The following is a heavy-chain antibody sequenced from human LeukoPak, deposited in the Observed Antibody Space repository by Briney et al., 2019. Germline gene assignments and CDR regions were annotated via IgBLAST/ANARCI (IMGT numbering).Heavy chain of an antibody. Sequence: SVKVSCKASGGTFSTFGISWVRQAPGQGLEWMGKIIPILAITNYSQNFEGRVTITADRSTGTSCMELTSLRSEDTAVYYCARPKYHDSSGYFAYWGQGTLVTVSS. CDR3: ARPKYHDSSGYFAY. CDR2: IIPILAIT. CDR1: GGTFSTFG. V-gene: IGHV1-69*04. D-gene: IGHD3-22*01. J-gene: IGHJ4*02.